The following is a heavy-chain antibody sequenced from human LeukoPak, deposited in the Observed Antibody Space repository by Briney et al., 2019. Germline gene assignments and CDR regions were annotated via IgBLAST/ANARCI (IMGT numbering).Heavy chain of an antibody. CDR2: IYYSGNT. CDR1: GGSISSSSYY. CDR3: ARQDGYNYGPRGS. D-gene: IGHD5-18*01. V-gene: IGHV4-39*01. Sequence: PSETLSLTCAVSGGSISSSSYYWGWIRQPPGKGLEWIGSIYYSGNTYYNPSLKSRVTISVYTPKNQFSLKLSSVTAADTAVYYCARQDGYNYGPRGSWGQGTLVTVSS. J-gene: IGHJ4*02.